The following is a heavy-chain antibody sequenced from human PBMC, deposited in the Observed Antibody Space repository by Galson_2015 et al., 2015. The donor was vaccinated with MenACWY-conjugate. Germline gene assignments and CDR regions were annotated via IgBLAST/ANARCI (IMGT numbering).Heavy chain of an antibody. CDR3: AREGGPAKEFDY. V-gene: IGHV3-11*01. D-gene: IGHD2-15*01. Sequence: SLRLSCAASGFTFSDYDMSWLRQAPGKGLEWVSYISSGGSSINHAEFVKGRFTISRDNAKNSQYLQMNSLRAEATAVYYCAREGGPAKEFDYWGQGTLVAVSS. CDR2: ISSGGSSI. CDR1: GFTFSDYD. J-gene: IGHJ4*02.